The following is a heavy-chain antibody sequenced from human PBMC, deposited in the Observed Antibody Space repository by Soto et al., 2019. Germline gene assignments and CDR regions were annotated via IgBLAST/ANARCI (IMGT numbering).Heavy chain of an antibody. CDR3: TRVGATKGDY. V-gene: IGHV3-48*02. D-gene: IGHD1-26*01. CDR1: GFTFSSYS. J-gene: IGHJ4*02. CDR2: ISSSSTTI. Sequence: EVQLVESGGGLVQPGGSLRLSCAASGFTFSSYSMNWVRQAPGKGLEWVSYISSSSTTIYYADSVKGRFTISRDNAKNSLYLQMNSLRDEDTAVYYATRVGATKGDYWGQGTLVTVSS.